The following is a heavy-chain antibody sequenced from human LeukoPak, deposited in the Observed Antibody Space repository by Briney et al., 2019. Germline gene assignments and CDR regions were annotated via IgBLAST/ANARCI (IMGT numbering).Heavy chain of an antibody. CDR2: IYYSGST. Sequence: PSETLSLTCTVSGGSISSYYWSWIRQPPGKGLEWIGYIYYSGSTNYNPSLKSRVTIPVDTSKNQFSLKLSSVTAADTAVYYCARDLIAAAGDNWFDPWGQGTLVTVSS. CDR1: GGSISSYY. D-gene: IGHD6-13*01. CDR3: ARDLIAAAGDNWFDP. J-gene: IGHJ5*02. V-gene: IGHV4-59*01.